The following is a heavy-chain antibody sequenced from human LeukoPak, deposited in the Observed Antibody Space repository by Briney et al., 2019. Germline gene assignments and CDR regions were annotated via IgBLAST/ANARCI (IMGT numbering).Heavy chain of an antibody. J-gene: IGHJ4*02. CDR1: GGSISSGSYY. CDR2: IYTSGST. V-gene: IGHV4-61*02. D-gene: IGHD1-26*01. CDR3: ARGGSYYGDHQFDY. Sequence: SETLSLTCTVSGGSISSGSYYWSWIRQPAGKGLEWIGRIYTSGSTNYNPSLKSRVTMSVETPKNQFSLKLSFVTAADTAVYYCARGGSYYGDHQFDYWGQGTLVTVSS.